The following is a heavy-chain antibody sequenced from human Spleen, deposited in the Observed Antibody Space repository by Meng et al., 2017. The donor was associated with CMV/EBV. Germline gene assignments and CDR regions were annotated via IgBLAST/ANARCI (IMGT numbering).Heavy chain of an antibody. D-gene: IGHD2-8*01. CDR2: IYPGDSDT. J-gene: IGHJ3*02. Sequence: GGSLRLSCAASGFTFSSYWIGWVRQMPGKGLEWMGIIYPGDSDTRYSPSFQGQVTISADKSISTAYLQWSSLKASDTAMYYCARRGGLGYCNNGVCYGDSFDIWGQGTMVTVSS. V-gene: IGHV5-51*01. CDR3: ARRGGLGYCNNGVCYGDSFDI. CDR1: GFTFSSYW.